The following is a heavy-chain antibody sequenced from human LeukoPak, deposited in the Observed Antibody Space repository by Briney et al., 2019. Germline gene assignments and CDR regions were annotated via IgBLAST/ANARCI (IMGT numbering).Heavy chain of an antibody. CDR1: GYTLTELS. Sequence: ASVKVSCKVSGYTLTELSMHWVRQAPGKGPEWMGGFDPEDGETIYAQKFQGRVTMTEDTSTDTAYMELSSLRSEDTAVYYCATRSPRAVADYYYYGMDVWGQGTTVTVSS. J-gene: IGHJ6*02. V-gene: IGHV1-24*01. CDR3: ATRSPRAVADYYYYGMDV. CDR2: FDPEDGET. D-gene: IGHD6-19*01.